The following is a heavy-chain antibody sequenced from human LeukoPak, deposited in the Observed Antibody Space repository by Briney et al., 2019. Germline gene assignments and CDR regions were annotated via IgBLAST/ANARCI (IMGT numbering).Heavy chain of an antibody. Sequence: PGGSLRLSCAASGFTFSSYEMNWVRQAPGKGLEWVSYISSSGSTIYYADSVKGRFTISRDNSKNTLYLQMNSLRAEDTAVYYCARPRGGYGGYDAFDIWGQGTMVTVSS. CDR2: ISSSGSTI. D-gene: IGHD3-16*01. J-gene: IGHJ3*02. V-gene: IGHV3-48*03. CDR3: ARPRGGYGGYDAFDI. CDR1: GFTFSSYE.